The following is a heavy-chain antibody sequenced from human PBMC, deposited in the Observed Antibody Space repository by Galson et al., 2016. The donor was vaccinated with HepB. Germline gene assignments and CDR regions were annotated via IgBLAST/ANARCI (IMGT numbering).Heavy chain of an antibody. J-gene: IGHJ4*02. D-gene: IGHD3-22*01. Sequence: SETLSLTCIVSGASITTSDYYWGWIRQSPGKGLEWVGSITYSGTTYYNPSLKSRLTVSVDTSKNYFSLKMISVTAADTAIYYCSGREYDTLVQGDYWGRGVLVTVSS. CDR1: GASITTSDYY. V-gene: IGHV4-39*02. CDR2: ITYSGTT. CDR3: SGREYDTLVQGDY.